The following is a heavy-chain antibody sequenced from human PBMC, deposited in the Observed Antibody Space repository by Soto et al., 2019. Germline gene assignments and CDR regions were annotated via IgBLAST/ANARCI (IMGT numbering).Heavy chain of an antibody. J-gene: IGHJ6*02. CDR1: GFAVSTHY. CDR3: ASNTTPGGMDV. V-gene: IGHV3-53*01. CDR2: LSSGGST. Sequence: GGSLRLSCAASGFAVSTHYMSWVRQAPGKGLEWVSVLSSGGSTYYADSVEGRFTISGDIYKNSVFLQMDSLRAEDTAVYYCASNTTPGGMDVWGHGTTVTVSS. D-gene: IGHD1-26*01.